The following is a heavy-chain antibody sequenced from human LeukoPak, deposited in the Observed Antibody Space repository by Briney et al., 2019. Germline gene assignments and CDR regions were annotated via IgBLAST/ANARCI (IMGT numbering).Heavy chain of an antibody. CDR1: GGTFSIYA. Sequence: ASVTVSFTASGGTFSIYAISWVRQAQGQGMEWMGGIIPIFGTANYEQKFQGRVTITADKTTSTAYMELSSLRSEYTAVYYCARAAGPRYCSSTSCRNDYYYCMDVWGKGTTVTVSS. J-gene: IGHJ6*04. V-gene: IGHV1-69*06. CDR2: IIPIFGTA. CDR3: ARAAGPRYCSSTSCRNDYYYCMDV. D-gene: IGHD2-2*01.